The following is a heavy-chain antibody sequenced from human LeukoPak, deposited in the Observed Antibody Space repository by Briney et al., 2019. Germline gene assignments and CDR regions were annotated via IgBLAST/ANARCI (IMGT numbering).Heavy chain of an antibody. D-gene: IGHD3-22*01. V-gene: IGHV4-59*01. CDR2: IYYSGST. CDR3: AHTYYYDSSGYFTDR. Sequence: PSETLSLTCTVSGGSISNYYWSWIRQPPGKGLEWIGFIYYSGSTNYNPSLKSRVTISVDTSKNQFSLKVRSVTPADTAVYYCAHTYYYDSSGYFTDRWGQGTLVTVSS. J-gene: IGHJ5*02. CDR1: GGSISNYY.